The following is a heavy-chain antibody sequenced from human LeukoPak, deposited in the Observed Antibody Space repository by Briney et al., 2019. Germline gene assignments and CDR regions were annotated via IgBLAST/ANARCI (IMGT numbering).Heavy chain of an antibody. CDR3: ARRPQYGSYDY. D-gene: IGHD4-17*01. J-gene: IGHJ4*02. CDR1: GGSISSYY. Sequence: SETLSLTCTVSGGSISSYYWSWIRQPPGKGLEWIGYIYYSGSTNYNPSLKSRDTISVDTSKNQFSLKLSSVTAADTAVYYCARRPQYGSYDYWGQGTLVTVSS. V-gene: IGHV4-59*08. CDR2: IYYSGST.